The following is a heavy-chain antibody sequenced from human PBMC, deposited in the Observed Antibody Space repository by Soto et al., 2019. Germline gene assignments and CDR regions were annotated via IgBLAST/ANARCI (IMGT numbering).Heavy chain of an antibody. J-gene: IGHJ4*02. V-gene: IGHV3-23*01. CDR1: EFTFSNYA. D-gene: IGHD1-1*01. CDR2: ISDNGGTT. CDR3: ARDRRTTGPFDL. Sequence: GGSRRLSCAASEFTFSNYAMSWVRQAPGKGLEWVSSISDNGGTTYYADSVKGRFTISRDNSKNTLYLQMNSLRAEDTAVYYCARDRRTTGPFDLWGLGTLVTVSS.